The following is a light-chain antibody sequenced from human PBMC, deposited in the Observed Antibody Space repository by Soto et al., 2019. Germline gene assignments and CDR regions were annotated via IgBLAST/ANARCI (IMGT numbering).Light chain of an antibody. J-gene: IGLJ2*01. V-gene: IGLV2-8*01. Sequence: QSALTQPPSASGSPGQSVTISCTGTSSDVGGYNYVSWYQQHPGKAPKLMIYEVSKRPSGVPDRFSGSKSGNTASLTVSGLQAEDEADYYGSSYAGTSFGGGTQLTVL. CDR2: EVS. CDR3: SSYAGTS. CDR1: SSDVGGYNY.